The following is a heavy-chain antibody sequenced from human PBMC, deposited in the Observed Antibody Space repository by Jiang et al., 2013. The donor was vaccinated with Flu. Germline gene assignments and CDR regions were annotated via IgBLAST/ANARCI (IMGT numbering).Heavy chain of an antibody. Sequence: VQLVESGGGVVQPGGSLRLSCAADGFTFNNYGMHWVRQAPGKGLEWVAFIRYDGTTKYYADSVKGRFTASRDNSKNTLYLQMNRLRVDDTAVYSCARSRRGRLLINEFDLWGRGTLVTVSS. V-gene: IGHV3-30*02. D-gene: IGHD5-12*01. CDR3: ARSRRGRLLINEFDL. CDR1: GFTFNNYG. J-gene: IGHJ2*01. CDR2: IRYDGTTK.